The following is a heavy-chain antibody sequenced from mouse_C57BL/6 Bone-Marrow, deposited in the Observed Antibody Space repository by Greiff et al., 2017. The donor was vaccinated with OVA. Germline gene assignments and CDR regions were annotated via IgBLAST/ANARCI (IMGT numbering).Heavy chain of an antibody. Sequence: EVNLVESGGGLVKPGGSLKLSCAASGFTFSSYAMSWVRQTPEKRLEWVATISDGGSYTYYPDNVKGRFTISRDNAKNNLYLLISHMKSEDTAMYYCAREDYGSSFNYFDYWGQGTTLTVSS. V-gene: IGHV5-4*01. J-gene: IGHJ2*01. CDR2: ISDGGSYT. CDR3: AREDYGSSFNYFDY. D-gene: IGHD1-1*01. CDR1: GFTFSSYA.